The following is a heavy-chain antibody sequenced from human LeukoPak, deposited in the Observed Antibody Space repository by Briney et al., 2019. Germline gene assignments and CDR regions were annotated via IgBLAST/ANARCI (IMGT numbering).Heavy chain of an antibody. V-gene: IGHV1-2*02. J-gene: IGHJ4*02. CDR2: INPNSGDT. CDR3: ARVGLPTWYYYFDY. D-gene: IGHD1-7*01. Sequence: GASVKVSCKASGYTFTGYYMHWVRQAPGQGLEWMGWINPNSGDTNYAQKFQGRVTMTRDTSISTAYMELSRLRSDDTAVYYCARVGLPTWYYYFDYWGQGTLVTVSS. CDR1: GYTFTGYY.